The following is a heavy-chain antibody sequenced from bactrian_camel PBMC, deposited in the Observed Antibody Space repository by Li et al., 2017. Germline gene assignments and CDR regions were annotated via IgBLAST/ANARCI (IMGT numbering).Heavy chain of an antibody. Sequence: HVQLVESGGGSVQVGESLRLACTGSLDAGETYCLAWFRQAPGEVREGVAAIYTNDGITYYADSVKGRFTIPHDAAKITYLQMNNLKPEDTAMYYCAADRLKCLSTNPRGEWNYWGRGTQVT. CDR3: AADRLKCLSTNPRGEWNY. CDR1: LDAGETYC. V-gene: IGHV3S1*01. J-gene: IGHJ4*01. D-gene: IGHD2*01. CDR2: IYTNDGIT.